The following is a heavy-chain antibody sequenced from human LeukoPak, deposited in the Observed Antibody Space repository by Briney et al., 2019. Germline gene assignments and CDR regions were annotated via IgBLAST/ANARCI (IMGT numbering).Heavy chain of an antibody. CDR2: IYHSGST. Sequence: PSETLSLTCAVSGGSISSGGYSWSWIRQPPGKGLEWIGYIYHSGSTYYNPSLKSRVTISVDRSKNQFSLKLSSVTAADTAVYYCARSERRLGGFDYWGQGTLVIVSS. D-gene: IGHD5-12*01. J-gene: IGHJ4*02. CDR1: GGSISSGGYS. CDR3: ARSERRLGGFDY. V-gene: IGHV4-30-2*01.